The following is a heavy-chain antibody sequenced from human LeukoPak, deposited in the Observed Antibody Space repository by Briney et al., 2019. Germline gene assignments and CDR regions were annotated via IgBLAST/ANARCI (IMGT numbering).Heavy chain of an antibody. V-gene: IGHV4-34*01. D-gene: IGHD6-19*01. Sequence: PSETLSLTCAVYGGSFSGYYWSWIRQPPGKGLEWIGEINHSGSTNYNPSLKSRVTISVDTSKNQFSLKLSSVTAADTAVYYCARGLEQWLMKYYYYMDVWGKGTTVTVSS. CDR3: ARGLEQWLMKYYYYMDV. J-gene: IGHJ6*03. CDR1: GGSFSGYY. CDR2: INHSGST.